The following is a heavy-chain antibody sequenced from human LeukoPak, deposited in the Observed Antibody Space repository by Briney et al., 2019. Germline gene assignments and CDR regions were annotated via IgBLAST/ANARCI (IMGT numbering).Heavy chain of an antibody. CDR3: ANPILPEVVVAVSDAFDI. CDR1: GFTFSSYA. J-gene: IGHJ3*02. CDR2: ISGSGGST. D-gene: IGHD2-15*01. Sequence: HPGGSLRLSCAASGFTFSSYAMSWVRQAPGKGPEWVSAISGSGGSTYYADSVKGRFTISRGNSKNTLYLQMNSPRAEDTAVYYCANPILPEVVVAVSDAFDIWGQGTMVTVSS. V-gene: IGHV3-23*01.